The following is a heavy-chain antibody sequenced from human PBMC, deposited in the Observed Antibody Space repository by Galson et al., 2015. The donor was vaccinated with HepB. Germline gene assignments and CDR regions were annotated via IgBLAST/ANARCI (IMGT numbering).Heavy chain of an antibody. CDR1: GFTFSSCG. CDR3: ARDRGVAVAGLDY. J-gene: IGHJ4*02. Sequence: SLRLSCAASGFTFSSCGMHWVRQAPGKGLEWVAVIWYDGSNKYYADSVKGRFTISIDNSKNTLYLQMNTLRVEDTAVYFCARDRGVAVAGLDYWGQGTLVTVSS. CDR2: IWYDGSNK. D-gene: IGHD6-19*01. V-gene: IGHV3-33*01.